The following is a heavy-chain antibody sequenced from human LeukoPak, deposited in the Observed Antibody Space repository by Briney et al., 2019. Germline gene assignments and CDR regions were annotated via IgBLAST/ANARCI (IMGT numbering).Heavy chain of an antibody. V-gene: IGHV3-23*01. D-gene: IGHD5-18*01. Sequence: GGSLRLSCAASGFTFSSYWMHWVRQAPGKGLEWVSAISGSGGSTYYADSVKGRFTISRDNSKNTLYLQMNSLRAEDAAVYYCAKVRTAMVIEAFDIWGQGTMVTVSS. J-gene: IGHJ3*02. CDR3: AKVRTAMVIEAFDI. CDR1: GFTFSSYW. CDR2: ISGSGGST.